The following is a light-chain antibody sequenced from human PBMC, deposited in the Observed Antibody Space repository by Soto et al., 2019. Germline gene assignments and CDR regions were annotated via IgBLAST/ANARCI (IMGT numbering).Light chain of an antibody. CDR2: GAS. V-gene: IGKV3-20*01. J-gene: IGKJ1*01. CDR3: QQYGSSGT. Sequence: EIVLTQSAGTLSLSAGERATLSCRASQSVSTNLAWYQQKPGQAPRLLIYGASNRATGIPDRFSGSGSGTDFTLTISRLEPEDFAVYYCQQYGSSGTFGQGTKVDIK. CDR1: QSVSTN.